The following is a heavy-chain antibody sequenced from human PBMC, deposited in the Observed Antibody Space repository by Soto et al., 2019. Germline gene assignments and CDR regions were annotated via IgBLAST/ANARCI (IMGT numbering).Heavy chain of an antibody. CDR1: GGSISSSNW. D-gene: IGHD6-19*01. CDR2: IYHSGST. CDR3: ARDQSSGWTREWFDP. Sequence: PSETLSLTCAVSGGSISSSNWWSWVRQPPGKGLEWIGEIYHSGSTNYNPSLKSRVTISVDKSKNQFSLKLSSVTAADTAVYYCARDQSSGWTREWFDPWGQGTLVTVSS. V-gene: IGHV4-4*02. J-gene: IGHJ5*02.